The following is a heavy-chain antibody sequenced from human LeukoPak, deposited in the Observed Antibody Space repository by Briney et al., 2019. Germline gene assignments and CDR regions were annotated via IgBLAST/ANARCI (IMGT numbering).Heavy chain of an antibody. CDR2: IIPILGIA. D-gene: IGHD2-2*01. CDR3: ATVSNIVVVPAAESAAFDI. Sequence: GASVKVSCKASGGTFSSYAISWVRQAPGQGLEWMGRIIPILGIANYAQKFQGRVTITADKSTSTAYMELSSLRSEDTAVYYCATVSNIVVVPAAESAAFDIWGQGTMVTVSS. V-gene: IGHV1-69*04. J-gene: IGHJ3*02. CDR1: GGTFSSYA.